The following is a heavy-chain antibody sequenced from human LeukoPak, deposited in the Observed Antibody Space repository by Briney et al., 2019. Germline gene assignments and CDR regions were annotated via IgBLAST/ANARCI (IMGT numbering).Heavy chain of an antibody. J-gene: IGHJ4*02. CDR2: IYDSGST. CDR3: ARGHVDYYFDN. Sequence: SETLSLTCTVSGGSISRGGYYWRWIRQRPGKGLEWIGYIYDSGSTYYNPSLESRVTISVGTSKNQFSLKLSSVTAADTAMYYCARGHVDYYFDNWGQGTLVTASS. CDR1: GGSISRGGYY. D-gene: IGHD4-17*01. V-gene: IGHV4-31*03.